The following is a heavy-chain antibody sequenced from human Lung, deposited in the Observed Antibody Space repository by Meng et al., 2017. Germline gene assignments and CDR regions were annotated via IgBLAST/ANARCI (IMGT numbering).Heavy chain of an antibody. CDR3: ARETYDVHLHLGEVSLVGSGMDV. V-gene: IGHV4-61*02. Sequence: SETLSLTCTVSGGSINKGDYYWTWIRQPAGKGLEWIGRAYTTGDTDYSPSLRSRVTISLDTSKNQFSLKLTSVTAADTAVYYCARETYDVHLHLGEVSLVGSGMDVWGQGNTV. CDR2: AYTTGDT. CDR1: GGSINKGDYY. D-gene: IGHD3-16*01. J-gene: IGHJ6*01.